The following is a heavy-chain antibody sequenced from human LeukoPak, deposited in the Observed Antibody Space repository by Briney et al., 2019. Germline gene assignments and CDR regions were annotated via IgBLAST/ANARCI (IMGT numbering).Heavy chain of an antibody. J-gene: IGHJ5*02. CDR1: GYTFTGYY. CDR2: INPNSGGT. V-gene: IGHV1-2*02. D-gene: IGHD2-21*02. CDR3: ARTLTLPNWFDH. Sequence: ASVTVSCKASGYTFTGYYMHWVRQAPGQGLEWMGWINPNSGGTNYAQKFQGRVTMTRDTSISTAYMELSSLRSEDTAVYYCARTLTLPNWFDHWGQGTLVTVSS.